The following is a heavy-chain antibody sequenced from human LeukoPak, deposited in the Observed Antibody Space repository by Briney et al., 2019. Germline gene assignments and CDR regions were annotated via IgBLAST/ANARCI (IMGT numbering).Heavy chain of an antibody. CDR1: RFTFSNYA. V-gene: IGHV3-30*04. Sequence: PGRSLRLSCAASRFTFSNYAMHWVRQAPGKGLEWVAVISYDGFDKYYADSVKGRFTISRDNSKNTVQLQLNSLRAADTAVYFCARDQTPFYWGQVSLVTVSS. CDR3: ARDQTPFY. CDR2: ISYDGFDK. D-gene: IGHD2-15*01. J-gene: IGHJ4*02.